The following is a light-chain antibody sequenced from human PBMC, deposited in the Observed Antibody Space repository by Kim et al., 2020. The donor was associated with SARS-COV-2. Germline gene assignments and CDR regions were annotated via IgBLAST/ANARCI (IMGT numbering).Light chain of an antibody. Sequence: ASVKLTCTLSSGHSSYAIAWHQQQPEKGPRYLMKLNSDGSHNKGDGIPDRFSGSSSGAERYLTISSLQSEDEADYDCQTWGTGIRVVGGGTQLTVL. CDR1: SGHSSYA. V-gene: IGLV4-69*01. CDR3: QTWGTGIRV. CDR2: LNSDGSH. J-gene: IGLJ3*02.